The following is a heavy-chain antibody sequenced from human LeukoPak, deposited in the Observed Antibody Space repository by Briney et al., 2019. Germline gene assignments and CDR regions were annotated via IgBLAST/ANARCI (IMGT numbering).Heavy chain of an antibody. V-gene: IGHV3-23*01. CDR2: IGGRGGST. D-gene: IGHD3-22*01. Sequence: PGGSLRLSCAASGFTFSSHAMAWVRQAPGKGLEWVSAIGGRGGSTYYADSVKGRFTISRDNSKNTVYLQMNSLRAEDTAVYYCARAGYYFDYWGQGTLVTVSS. CDR3: ARAGYYFDY. CDR1: GFTFSSHA. J-gene: IGHJ4*02.